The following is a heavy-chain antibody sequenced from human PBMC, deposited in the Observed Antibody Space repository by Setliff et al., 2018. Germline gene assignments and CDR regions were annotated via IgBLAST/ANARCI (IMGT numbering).Heavy chain of an antibody. CDR1: GFTFSSYA. CDR3: ARAFGGNSDAFDI. V-gene: IGHV3-23*01. D-gene: IGHD2-21*02. J-gene: IGHJ3*02. Sequence: LRLSCAASGFTFSSYAMSWVRQAPGKGLEWVSAISGSGGSTYYADSVKGRFTISRDIAKNTLYLQINSLRAEDTVVYYCARAFGGNSDAFDIWGQGTMVTVSS. CDR2: ISGSGGST.